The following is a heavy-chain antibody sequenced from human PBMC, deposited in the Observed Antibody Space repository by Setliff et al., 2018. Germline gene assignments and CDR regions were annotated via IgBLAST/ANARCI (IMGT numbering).Heavy chain of an antibody. CDR1: GYNSPGYY. J-gene: IGHJ4*02. D-gene: IGHD1-20*01. Sequence: ASVKVSCKASGYNSPGYYLHWVRQAPGQGLEWMGWISPHTGNTQYAQNFQGRVTMTRDTSITTAYMELSSLRSNDTAFYYCARRAFIETITGYCFDLWGQGTQVTVSS. CDR2: ISPHTGNT. CDR3: ARRAFIETITGYCFDL. V-gene: IGHV1-2*02.